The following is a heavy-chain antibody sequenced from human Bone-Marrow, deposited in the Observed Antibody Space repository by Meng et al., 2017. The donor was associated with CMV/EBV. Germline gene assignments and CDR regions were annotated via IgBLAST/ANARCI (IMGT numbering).Heavy chain of an antibody. D-gene: IGHD6-13*01. CDR1: GFTFSSYE. Sequence: GESLKISCAASGFTFSSYEMNWVRQAPGKGLEWVSYISSSGSTIYYADSVKGRFTISRDNAKNSLYLQMNSLRVEDTALYYCARQGGVAAAGLSFWGQGTLVTVSS. CDR3: ARQGGVAAAGLSF. CDR2: ISSSGSTI. V-gene: IGHV3-48*03. J-gene: IGHJ1*01.